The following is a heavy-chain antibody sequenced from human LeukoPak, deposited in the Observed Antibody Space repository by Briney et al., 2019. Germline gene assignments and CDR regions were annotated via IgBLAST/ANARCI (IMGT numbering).Heavy chain of an antibody. CDR3: ARGRWSSTSFRPAEYFQH. V-gene: IGHV4-39*01. CDR1: GGSISSSSYY. CDR2: IYYSGST. J-gene: IGHJ1*01. Sequence: SETLSLTCTVSGGSISSSSYYWGWIRQPPGKGLEWIGSIYYSGSTYYNPSLKSRVTISVDTSKNQFSLKLSSVTAADTAVYYCARGRWSSTSFRPAEYFQHWGQGTLVTVSS. D-gene: IGHD2-2*01.